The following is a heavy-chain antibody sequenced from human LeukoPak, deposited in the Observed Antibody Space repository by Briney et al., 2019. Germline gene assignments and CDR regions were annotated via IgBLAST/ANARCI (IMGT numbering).Heavy chain of an antibody. CDR3: AREAMYSFGNNFDY. CDR1: GGSISSYY. D-gene: IGHD5-18*01. J-gene: IGHJ4*02. Sequence: SETLSLTCTVSGGSISSYYWNWIRQPPGKGLEWIGYIYYRGSTNYNPSLKSRVTISVDTSKNQFSLKLSSVTAADTAVYHCAREAMYSFGNNFDYWGQGTLVTVSS. V-gene: IGHV4-59*01. CDR2: IYYRGST.